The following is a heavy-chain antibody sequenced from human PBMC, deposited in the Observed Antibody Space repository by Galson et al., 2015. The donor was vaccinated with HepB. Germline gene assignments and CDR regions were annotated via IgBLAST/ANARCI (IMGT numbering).Heavy chain of an antibody. J-gene: IGHJ4*02. CDR3: ASLAVAGSRYFDY. Sequence: SLRLSCAASGFTFSSYSMNWVRQAPGKGLEWVSYISSSSTIYYADSVKGRFTISRDNAKNSLYLQMNSLRDEDTAVYYCASLAVAGSRYFDYWGQGTLVTVSS. V-gene: IGHV3-48*02. CDR1: GFTFSSYS. D-gene: IGHD6-19*01. CDR2: ISSSSTI.